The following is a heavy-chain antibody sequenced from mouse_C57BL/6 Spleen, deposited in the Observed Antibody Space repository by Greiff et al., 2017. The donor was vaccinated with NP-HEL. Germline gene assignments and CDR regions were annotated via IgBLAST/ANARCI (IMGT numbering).Heavy chain of an antibody. CDR2: ISYDGSN. V-gene: IGHV3-6*01. J-gene: IGHJ1*03. D-gene: IGHD1-1*01. Sequence: EVKLMESGPGLVKPSQSLSLTCSVTGYSITSGYYWNWIRQSPGNKLEWMGYISYDGSNNYNPSLKNRISITRDTSKNQFFLKLNSVTTEDTATYYCARDYYGSSYWYFDVWGTGTTVTVSS. CDR1: GYSITSGYY. CDR3: ARDYYGSSYWYFDV.